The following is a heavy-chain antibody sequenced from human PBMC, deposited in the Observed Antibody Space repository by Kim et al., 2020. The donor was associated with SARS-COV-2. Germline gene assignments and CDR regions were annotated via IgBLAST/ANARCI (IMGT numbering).Heavy chain of an antibody. CDR3: VRDLIWGFDD. J-gene: IGHJ4*02. Sequence: ENTNCADSVKVRFTTSRDNSKNAWYLQMSNLRVEDTAVYYCVRDLIWGFDDWGQGSLVTVSS. V-gene: IGHV3-66*01. D-gene: IGHD7-27*01. CDR2: ENT.